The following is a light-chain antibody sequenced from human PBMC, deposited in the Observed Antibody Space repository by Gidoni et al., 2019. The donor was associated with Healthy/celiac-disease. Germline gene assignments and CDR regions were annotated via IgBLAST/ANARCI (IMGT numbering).Light chain of an antibody. V-gene: IGKV1-39*01. CDR3: QQSYSTPR. J-gene: IGKJ2*01. CDR1: QSISSY. CDR2: ATS. Sequence: DIQMTPSPSSLSASVGDRVTITCRASQSISSYLNWYQQKPGKAPKLLIYATSSLQRGVPSRFSGSGSETDFTLTISSLQPEDFATYYCQQSYSTPRFGQXTKLEIK.